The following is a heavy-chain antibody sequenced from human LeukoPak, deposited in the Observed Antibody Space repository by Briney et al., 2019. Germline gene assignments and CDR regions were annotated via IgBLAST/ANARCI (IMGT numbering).Heavy chain of an antibody. J-gene: IGHJ4*02. CDR1: GFTFGHYW. V-gene: IGHV3-7*01. Sequence: PGGSLRLSCATSGFTFGHYWMSWVRQAPGKGLEWVANINLDGGKKYHVDSVKGRFTISRDNAQKSLYLQMNSLRVEDTAVYYCARDETGGHFENWGQGTLVTVSS. D-gene: IGHD3-10*01. CDR2: INLDGGKK. CDR3: ARDETGGHFEN.